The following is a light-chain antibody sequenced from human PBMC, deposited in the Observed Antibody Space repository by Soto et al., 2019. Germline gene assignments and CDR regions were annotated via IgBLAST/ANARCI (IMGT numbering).Light chain of an antibody. CDR1: QSVSSN. CDR2: GAS. Sequence: EIVLTQSPGTLSLSPGERATLSCRASQSVSSNLAWYQQKPGQAPRLLIYGASTRATDVPARFSGSGSGTELTLTISSLQSEDFAVYYCQQRSNWPLTFGGGTKVDIK. V-gene: IGKV3-15*01. CDR3: QQRSNWPLT. J-gene: IGKJ4*01.